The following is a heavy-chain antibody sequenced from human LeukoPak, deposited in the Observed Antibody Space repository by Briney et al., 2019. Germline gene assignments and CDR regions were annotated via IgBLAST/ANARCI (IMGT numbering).Heavy chain of an antibody. V-gene: IGHV3-21*01. CDR1: GFTFSSYS. Sequence: GGSLRLSCAVSGFTFSSYSINWVRQAPGKGLEWVSSISSSSSYIYYTDSVKGRFTLSRDNAKKSLYLQMNSLRAEDTAVYYCARDTNYYGSGRNYYYYMDVWGKGTTVTISS. D-gene: IGHD3-10*01. CDR3: ARDTNYYGSGRNYYYYMDV. J-gene: IGHJ6*03. CDR2: ISSSSSYI.